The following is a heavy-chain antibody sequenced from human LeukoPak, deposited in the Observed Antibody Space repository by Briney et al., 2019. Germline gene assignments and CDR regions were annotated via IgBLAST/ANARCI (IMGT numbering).Heavy chain of an antibody. CDR1: GGSISSYY. V-gene: IGHV4-59*01. CDR3: ARDQTAMRSFDL. D-gene: IGHD5-18*01. CDR2: IYYRGST. J-gene: IGHJ2*01. Sequence: PSETLSLTCTVSGGSISSYYWSWIRQPPGKGLEWIGYIYYRGSTNYNPSLKSRVTISVDTSKNQFSLKLSSVTAADTAVYYCARDQTAMRSFDLWGRGTLVTVSS.